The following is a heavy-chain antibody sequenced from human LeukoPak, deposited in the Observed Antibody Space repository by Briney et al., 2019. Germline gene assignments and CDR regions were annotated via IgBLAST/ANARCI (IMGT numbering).Heavy chain of an antibody. CDR2: IYYSGST. V-gene: IGHV4-59*01. CDR1: GGSISGYY. CDR3: ARGNSGYDYAFDI. J-gene: IGHJ3*02. Sequence: SETLSLTCTVSGGSISGYYWSWIRQPPGKGPEWIGYIYYSGSTNYNPSLKSRVTISVDTSKNQFSLKMNSVTAADTAVYYCARGNSGYDYAFDIWGQGTMVSVSS. D-gene: IGHD5-12*01.